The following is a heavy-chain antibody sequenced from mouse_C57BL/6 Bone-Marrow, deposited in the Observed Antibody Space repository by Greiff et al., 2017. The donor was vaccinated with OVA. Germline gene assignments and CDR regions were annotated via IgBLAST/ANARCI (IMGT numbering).Heavy chain of an antibody. J-gene: IGHJ3*01. CDR2: IWRGGST. CDR1: GFSLTSYG. D-gene: IGHD2-4*01. CDR3: AKIHYDYEGDSFAY. V-gene: IGHV2-5*01. Sequence: QVHVKQSGPGLVQPSQSLSITCTVSGFSLTSYGVHWVRQSPGKGLEWLGVIWRGGSTDFNAAFMSRLSITKDNSKSQVFFKMNSLQADDTAIYYCAKIHYDYEGDSFAYWGQGTLVTVSA.